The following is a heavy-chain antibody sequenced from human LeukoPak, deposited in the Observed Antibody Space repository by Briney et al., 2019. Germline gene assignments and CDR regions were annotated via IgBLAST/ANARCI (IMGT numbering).Heavy chain of an antibody. CDR2: ISGSGGST. Sequence: GGSLRLSCAASGFTFNNYAMNWVRQAPGKGLEWVSAISGSGGSTYYADSVKGRFTISRDNSKNTLYLQMNSLRAEDTAVYYCAKEVYYYGSGSSDYWGQGTLVTVSS. J-gene: IGHJ4*02. CDR1: GFTFNNYA. D-gene: IGHD3-10*01. V-gene: IGHV3-23*01. CDR3: AKEVYYYGSGSSDY.